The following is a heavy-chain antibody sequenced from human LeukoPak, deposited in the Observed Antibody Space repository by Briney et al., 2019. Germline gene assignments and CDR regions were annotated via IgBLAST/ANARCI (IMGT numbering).Heavy chain of an antibody. CDR2: ISYDGSNK. CDR1: GFTFSSYA. CDR3: AKYRITMIVVAFDY. J-gene: IGHJ4*02. D-gene: IGHD3-22*01. Sequence: PGRSLRLSCAASGFTFSSYAMHWVRQAPGKGLEWVAVISYDGSNKYYADSVKGRFTISRDNSKNTLYLQMNSLRAEDTAVYYCAKYRITMIVVAFDYWGQGTLVTVSS. V-gene: IGHV3-30-3*02.